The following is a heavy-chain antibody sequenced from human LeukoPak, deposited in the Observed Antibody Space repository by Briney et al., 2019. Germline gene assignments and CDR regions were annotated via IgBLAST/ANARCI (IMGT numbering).Heavy chain of an antibody. J-gene: IGHJ4*02. Sequence: SETLSLTCTVSGGSISSSSYYWGWIRQPPGKGLEWIGYIYYSGSTNYNPSLKSRVTISVDTSKNQFSLKLSSVTAADTAVYYCARHGTEVDYWGQGTLVTVSS. CDR3: ARHGTEVDY. V-gene: IGHV4-61*05. D-gene: IGHD1-1*01. CDR1: GGSISSSSYY. CDR2: IYYSGST.